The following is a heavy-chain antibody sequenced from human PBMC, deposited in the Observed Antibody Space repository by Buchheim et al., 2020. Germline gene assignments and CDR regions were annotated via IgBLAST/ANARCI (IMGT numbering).Heavy chain of an antibody. Sequence: EVQLVDSGGGLVQPGGSLRLSCAASGFTFSSYWMHWVRQAPGKGPVWVSRINTDGTDTSYADSVKGRFTISRDNARNPRSLQMNSLEAEDAAVYFCARGGTSGSLDYWGQGTL. CDR1: GFTFSSYW. CDR2: INTDGTDT. J-gene: IGHJ4*02. CDR3: ARGGTSGSLDY. D-gene: IGHD3-10*01. V-gene: IGHV3-74*01.